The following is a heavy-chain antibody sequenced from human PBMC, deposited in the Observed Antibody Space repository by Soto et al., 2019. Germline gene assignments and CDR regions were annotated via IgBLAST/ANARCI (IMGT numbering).Heavy chain of an antibody. J-gene: IGHJ6*02. V-gene: IGHV1-58*01. CDR2: IVVGSGNT. D-gene: IGHD6-19*01. CDR3: AADNGYSSGWYQYYGMDV. Sequence: ASVKVSCKASGFPFTSSAVQCVRQARGQHLAWLGWIVVGSGNTNYAEKFQERVTITSDMSTSTAYMELSSLRSEDTAVYYCAADNGYSSGWYQYYGMDVWGQGTTVTVSS. CDR1: GFPFTSSA.